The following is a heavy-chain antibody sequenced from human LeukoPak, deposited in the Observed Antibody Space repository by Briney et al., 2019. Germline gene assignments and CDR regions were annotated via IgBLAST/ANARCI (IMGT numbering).Heavy chain of an antibody. CDR2: IYYSGST. Sequence: SETLSLTCTVSGDSSSSSSYYWGWIRQPPGKGLEWIGSIYYSGSTDYNPSLKSRVIISVDTSKNQFSLKLSSVTAADTAVYYCARHPISSSGSFDYWGQGTLVTVSS. CDR3: ARHPISSSGSFDY. J-gene: IGHJ4*02. CDR1: GDSSSSSSYY. D-gene: IGHD6-6*01. V-gene: IGHV4-39*01.